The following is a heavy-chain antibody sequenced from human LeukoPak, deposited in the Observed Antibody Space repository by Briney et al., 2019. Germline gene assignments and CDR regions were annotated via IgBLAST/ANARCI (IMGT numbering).Heavy chain of an antibody. J-gene: IGHJ4*02. D-gene: IGHD3-22*01. Sequence: SVKVSCKASGGTFSSYAISWVRQAPGQGLEWMGGIIPIFGTANYAQKFQGRVTITADESTSTVYMELNSLTSDDTAVYYCARVWGQGSSGYYPFWGQGTLVTVSS. CDR2: IIPIFGTA. V-gene: IGHV1-69*13. CDR1: GGTFSSYA. CDR3: ARVWGQGSSGYYPF.